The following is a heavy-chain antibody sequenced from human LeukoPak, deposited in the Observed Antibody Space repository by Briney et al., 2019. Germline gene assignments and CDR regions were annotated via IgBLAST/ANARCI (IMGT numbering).Heavy chain of an antibody. CDR1: GFTFSSYT. V-gene: IGHV3-21*01. Sequence: GGSLRLSCATSGFTFSSYTMNWVRQAPGKGLEWVSSISSSSSYIYYADSVKGRFTISRDNAKNSLYLQMNSLRAEDTAVYYCATPPHFDYWGQGTLVTVSS. CDR2: ISSSSSYI. CDR3: ATPPHFDY. J-gene: IGHJ4*02.